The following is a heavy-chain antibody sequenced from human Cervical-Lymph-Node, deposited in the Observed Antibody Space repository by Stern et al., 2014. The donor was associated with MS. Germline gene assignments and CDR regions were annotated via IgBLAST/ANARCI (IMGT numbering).Heavy chain of an antibody. D-gene: IGHD5-12*01. CDR2: ICWDDDR. V-gene: IGHV2-5*09. CDR3: ARLGRVTVPGYGTFFDY. J-gene: IGHJ4*02. CDR1: GFSLSTDGVG. Sequence: QVTLKESGPALLKPTQTLTLTCTFSGFSLSTDGVGVGWIRQPPGKALEWLALICWDDDRRYSPALKTRLAISKDTSKDQVVLALANVDPADTATYYCARLGRVTVPGYGTFFDYWGQGSLVTVSS.